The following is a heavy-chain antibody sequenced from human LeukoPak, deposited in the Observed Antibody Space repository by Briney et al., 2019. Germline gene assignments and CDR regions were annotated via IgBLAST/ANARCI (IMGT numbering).Heavy chain of an antibody. CDR2: IYSVGST. V-gene: IGHV3-66*02. D-gene: IGHD6-6*01. CDR1: GYIVSSNY. Sequence: GGSLRLSCAASGYIVSSNYMSWVRQAPGRGLEWVSVIYSVGSTYYADSVKGRFTISRDNSKNTLYLQMNSLRPEDMAVYYCARAPPSSSRNFFDFWGQGTLVTVSS. J-gene: IGHJ4*02. CDR3: ARAPPSSSRNFFDF.